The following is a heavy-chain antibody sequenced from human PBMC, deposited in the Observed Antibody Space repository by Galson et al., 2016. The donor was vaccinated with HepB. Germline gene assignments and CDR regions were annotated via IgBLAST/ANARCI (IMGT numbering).Heavy chain of an antibody. D-gene: IGHD3-16*01. J-gene: IGHJ4*02. CDR1: GFTFSSYA. CDR3: TKHEIRTHAY. V-gene: IGHV3-23*01. CDR2: IHLGGNDI. Sequence: SLRLSCAASGFTFSSYAMSWVRQAPGKGLEWVTAIHLGGNDIYYADSVKGRFTISRDDYNSMLYLQMNSLRAEDTAVYYCTKHEIRTHAYWGQGTLVTVSA.